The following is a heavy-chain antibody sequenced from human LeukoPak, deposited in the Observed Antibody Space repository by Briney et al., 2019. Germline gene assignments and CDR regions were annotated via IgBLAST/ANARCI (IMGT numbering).Heavy chain of an antibody. CDR2: ISGSGGST. J-gene: IGHJ3*02. CDR1: GFTFSIYA. Sequence: GGSLRLSCAASGFTFSIYAMSWVRQAPGKGLEWVSAISGSGGSTYYADSVKGRFTISRENSKNTLYLQMNSLRAEDTAVYYCARVPPGEGAFDIWGQGTMVTVSS. D-gene: IGHD3-16*01. V-gene: IGHV3-23*01. CDR3: ARVPPGEGAFDI.